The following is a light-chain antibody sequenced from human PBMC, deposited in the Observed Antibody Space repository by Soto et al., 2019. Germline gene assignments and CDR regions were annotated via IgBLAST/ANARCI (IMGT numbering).Light chain of an antibody. CDR1: QSISSW. CDR3: QQYSTYPWT. CDR2: DAS. V-gene: IGKV1-5*01. J-gene: IGKJ1*01. Sequence: IQMTPSPSNLSAHVLGRVTNTFRASQSISSWLAWYQQKPGKAPKVLIFDASSLESGVPSRFSGSGSATEFTLTISSLQPDDFATYYCQQYSTYPWTFGQGTKVDIK.